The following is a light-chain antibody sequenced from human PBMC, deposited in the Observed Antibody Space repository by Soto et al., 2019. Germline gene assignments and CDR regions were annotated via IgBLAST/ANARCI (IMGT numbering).Light chain of an antibody. CDR1: NSDVGGYNY. Sequence: QAVLTQPPSASGSPGQSVTISCTGTNSDVGGYNYVSWYQQHPGKAPKLMIYEVSKRPSGVPDRFSGSKSGNTASLTVSGLQAEDEADYYCSSYAGSNVVFGGGTKLTVL. J-gene: IGLJ2*01. CDR2: EVS. CDR3: SSYAGSNVV. V-gene: IGLV2-8*01.